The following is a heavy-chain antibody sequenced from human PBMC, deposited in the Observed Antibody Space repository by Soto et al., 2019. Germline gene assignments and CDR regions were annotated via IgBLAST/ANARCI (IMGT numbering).Heavy chain of an antibody. D-gene: IGHD1-26*01. Sequence: GGSLRLSCAASGFTFSNAWMSWVRQAPGKGLEWVGRIKSKTDGGTTDYAAPVKGRFTISRDDSKNTLYLQMNSLKTEDTAVYYCTTAYSGSYDAFDIWGQGTIVTVSS. CDR3: TTAYSGSYDAFDI. J-gene: IGHJ3*02. V-gene: IGHV3-15*01. CDR2: IKSKTDGGTT. CDR1: GFTFSNAW.